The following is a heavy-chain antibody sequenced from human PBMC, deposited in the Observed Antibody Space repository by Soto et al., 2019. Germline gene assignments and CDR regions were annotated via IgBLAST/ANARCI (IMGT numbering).Heavy chain of an antibody. Sequence: QVQLVQSGAEVKKPGASVKVSCKASGYTFTSYAMHWVRQAPGQRLEWMGWINAGNGNTKYSQKFQGRVTITRDTSASPAYMELSSLRSEATAVYYGARGVAAPLPRFDPWGQGPLVTVSS. J-gene: IGHJ5*02. CDR3: ARGVAAPLPRFDP. CDR2: INAGNGNT. D-gene: IGHD3-3*01. V-gene: IGHV1-3*01. CDR1: GYTFTSYA.